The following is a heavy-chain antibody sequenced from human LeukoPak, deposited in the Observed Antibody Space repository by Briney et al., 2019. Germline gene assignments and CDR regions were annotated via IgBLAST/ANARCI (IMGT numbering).Heavy chain of an antibody. V-gene: IGHV3-7*01. Sequence: PGGSLRLSCAASGFIFHNYWMSWVRQAPGKGLELVANINQDGSEKYYVDSVKGRFTISRDNARYLMYLQMNSLRAEDTAVYYCASLIVVVPTAMRGSDAFDIWGQGTVVTVSS. CDR2: INQDGSEK. J-gene: IGHJ3*02. D-gene: IGHD2-2*01. CDR1: GFIFHNYW. CDR3: ASLIVVVPTAMRGSDAFDI.